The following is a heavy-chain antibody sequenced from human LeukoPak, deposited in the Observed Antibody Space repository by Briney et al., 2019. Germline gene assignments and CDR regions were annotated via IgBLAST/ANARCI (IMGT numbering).Heavy chain of an antibody. CDR2: ISSSGSTI. V-gene: IGHV3-48*03. CDR3: ARSPSYRFDY. CDR1: GLTFSSYE. Sequence: PGGSLRLSCAASGLTFSSYEMNWVRQAPGKGLEWVSSISSSGSTIYYADSVKGRFTISRDNAKNSLYLQMNSLRAEDTAVYYCARSPSYRFDYWGQGTLVTVSS. D-gene: IGHD3-16*02. J-gene: IGHJ4*02.